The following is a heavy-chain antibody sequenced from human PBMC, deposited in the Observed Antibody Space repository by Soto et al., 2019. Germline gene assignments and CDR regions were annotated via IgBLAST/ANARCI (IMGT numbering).Heavy chain of an antibody. V-gene: IGHV1-69*13. CDR2: IIPIFGTA. Sequence: SVKVSCKASGGTFSSYAISWVRRAPGQGLEWTGGIIPIFGTANYAQKFQGRVTITADEPTSTAYMELSSLRSEDTAVYYCARGESIAANYYYYGMDVWGQGTTVTVSS. CDR3: ARGESIAANYYYYGMDV. J-gene: IGHJ6*02. CDR1: GGTFSSYA. D-gene: IGHD6-6*01.